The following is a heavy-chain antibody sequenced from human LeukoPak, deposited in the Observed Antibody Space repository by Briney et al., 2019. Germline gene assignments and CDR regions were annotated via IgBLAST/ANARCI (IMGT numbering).Heavy chain of an antibody. J-gene: IGHJ5*02. CDR1: GGSISSGSYY. CDR2: IYTSGST. D-gene: IGHD3-10*01. V-gene: IGHV4-61*02. Sequence: SETLSLTCTVSGGSISSGSYYWSWIRQPAGKGLEWIGRIYTSGSTNYNPSLKSRVTISVDTSKNQFSLKLSSVTAADTAVYYCARERARANYYGSGRSWFDPWGQGTLVTVSS. CDR3: ARERARANYYGSGRSWFDP.